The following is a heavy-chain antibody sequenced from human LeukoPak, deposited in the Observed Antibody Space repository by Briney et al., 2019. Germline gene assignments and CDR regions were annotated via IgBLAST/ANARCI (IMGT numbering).Heavy chain of an antibody. J-gene: IGHJ4*02. CDR2: ISYDGSNK. CDR1: GFTFSSYA. V-gene: IGHV3-30*04. CDR3: ARDHNQLVLFHFDY. D-gene: IGHD6-13*01. Sequence: GGSLRLSCAASGFTFSSYAMHWVRQAPGKGLEWVAVISYDGSNKYYADSVKGRFTISRDNSKNTLYLQMNSLRAEDTAVYYCARDHNQLVLFHFDYWGQGTLVTVSS.